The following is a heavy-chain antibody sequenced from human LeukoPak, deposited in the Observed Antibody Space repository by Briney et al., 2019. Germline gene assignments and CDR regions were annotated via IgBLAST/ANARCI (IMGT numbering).Heavy chain of an antibody. CDR3: ARCIDYGDYSDYFDY. J-gene: IGHJ4*02. CDR1: GGSISSYY. V-gene: IGHV4-59*01. D-gene: IGHD4-17*01. CDR2: IYYSGST. Sequence: PSETLSLTCTVSGGSISSYYWSWIRQPPGKGLEWIGYIYYSGSTNYNPSLKSRVTISVDTSENQFSLKLSSVTAADTAVYYCARCIDYGDYSDYFDYWGQGTLVTVSS.